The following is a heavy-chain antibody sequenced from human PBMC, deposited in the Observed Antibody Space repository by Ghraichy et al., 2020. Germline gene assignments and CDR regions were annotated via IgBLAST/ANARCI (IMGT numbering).Heavy chain of an antibody. D-gene: IGHD4-17*01. J-gene: IGHJ4*02. V-gene: IGHV3-48*02. CDR1: GFTFSGYS. CDR2: ISSSSSSTI. Sequence: GGSLRLSCAASGFTFSGYSMNWVRQAPGKGLEWVSYISSSSSSTIYYADSVKGRFTISRDNAKNSLYLQMNSLRDEDTAVYYCARERGSLTTMIYYFDFWGQGTLVTVSS. CDR3: ARERGSLTTMIYYFDF.